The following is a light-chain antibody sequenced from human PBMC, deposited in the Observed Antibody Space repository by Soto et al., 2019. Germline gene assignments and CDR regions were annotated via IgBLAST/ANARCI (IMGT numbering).Light chain of an antibody. V-gene: IGLV2-14*03. CDR2: DVS. CDR1: NSDVGGYNY. CDR3: SSYTGSGTLYV. J-gene: IGLJ1*01. Sequence: QSALTQPASVSGSPGQSITISCTGTNSDVGGYNYVSWYQHHPGKAPKLMIYDVSNRPSGVSNRFSGSKSGNTASLTISGLQAEDEADYYCSSYTGSGTLYVFGTGTKLTVL.